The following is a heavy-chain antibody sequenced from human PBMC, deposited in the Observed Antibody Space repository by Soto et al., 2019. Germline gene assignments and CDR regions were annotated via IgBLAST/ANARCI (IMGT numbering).Heavy chain of an antibody. J-gene: IGHJ6*03. V-gene: IGHV4-39*01. Sequence: SETLSLTCTVSGGSISSSSYYWGWIRQPPGKGLEWIGSIYYSGSTYYNPSLKSRVTISVDTSKNQFSLKLSPVTAADTAVYYCARLPYITIFGVVTARDYYYYYMDVWGKGTTVTVSS. CDR1: GGSISSSSYY. D-gene: IGHD3-3*01. CDR3: ARLPYITIFGVVTARDYYYYYMDV. CDR2: IYYSGST.